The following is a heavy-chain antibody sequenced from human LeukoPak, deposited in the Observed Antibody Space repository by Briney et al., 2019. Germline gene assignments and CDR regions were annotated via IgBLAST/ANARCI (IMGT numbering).Heavy chain of an antibody. Sequence: PSETLSLTCTVSGVSISSSYSYWGWIRQPPGMGLEWIGSIYYTGNTYYNASLKSQVSISIDTSKNQFSLKLTSVTAADTAVYYCARGLYSSSWGLRDYYFDYWGQGTLVTVSS. D-gene: IGHD6-13*01. V-gene: IGHV4-39*01. J-gene: IGHJ4*02. CDR2: IYYTGNT. CDR1: GVSISSSYSY. CDR3: ARGLYSSSWGLRDYYFDY.